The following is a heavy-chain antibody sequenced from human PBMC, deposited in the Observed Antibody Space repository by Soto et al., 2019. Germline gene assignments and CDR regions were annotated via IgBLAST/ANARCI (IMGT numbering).Heavy chain of an antibody. CDR3: ARAQNLEMATP. CDR2: INAGNGNT. V-gene: IGHV1-3*01. D-gene: IGHD5-12*01. J-gene: IGHJ4*02. CDR1: GYTFTGYA. Sequence: QVQLVQSGAEVKKPGASVKVSCKASGYTFTGYAILWVRQAPRQRLEWMGWINAGNGNTKYSQKFQGRVTITRDTSASTAYMELSSLRSEDTAVYYCARAQNLEMATPWGQGTLVTVSS.